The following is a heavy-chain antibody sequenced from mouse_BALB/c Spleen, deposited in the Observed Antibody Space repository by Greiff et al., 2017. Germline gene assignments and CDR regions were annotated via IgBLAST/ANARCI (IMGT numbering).Heavy chain of an antibody. Sequence: VKLMESGPGLVAPSQSLSITCTVSGFSLTNSGVHWVRQPPGKGLEWLGVIWAGGSTNYNSALMSRLSIIKDNSKSQVFLKMNSLQTDDTAMYYCAREDYGSSYDWYFDVWGAGTTVTVSS. CDR2: IWAGGST. CDR3: AREDYGSSYDWYFDV. V-gene: IGHV2-9*02. CDR1: GFSLTNSG. J-gene: IGHJ1*01. D-gene: IGHD1-1*01.